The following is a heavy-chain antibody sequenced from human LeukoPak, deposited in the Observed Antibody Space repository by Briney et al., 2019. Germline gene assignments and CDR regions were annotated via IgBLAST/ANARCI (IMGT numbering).Heavy chain of an antibody. CDR2: SRIEGHT. Sequence: GGSLRLSCAVSGFNFDDFALHWVPQVPGKGLQWVAFSRIEGHTDYLDSVKGRFTISRDNSKNSLTLQMSSLRTEDSALYYCVRSRAASLGYFDFWGQGTLVTVSS. D-gene: IGHD6-25*01. V-gene: IGHV3-43*01. CDR1: GFNFDDFA. CDR3: VRSRAASLGYFDF. J-gene: IGHJ4*02.